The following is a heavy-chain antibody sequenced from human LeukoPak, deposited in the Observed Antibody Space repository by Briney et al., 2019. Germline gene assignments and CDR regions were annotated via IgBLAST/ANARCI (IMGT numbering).Heavy chain of an antibody. CDR2: IIPIFGTA. D-gene: IGHD3-3*02. J-gene: IGHJ4*02. V-gene: IGHV1-69*13. Sequence: SVKVSCKASGGTFSSYAISWVRQAPGQGLEWMGGIIPIFGTANYAQKFQGRVTITADESTSTAYMELSSLRSEDTAVYYCARGIRFRPYYFDYWGQGTLVTVSS. CDR1: GGTFSSYA. CDR3: ARGIRFRPYYFDY.